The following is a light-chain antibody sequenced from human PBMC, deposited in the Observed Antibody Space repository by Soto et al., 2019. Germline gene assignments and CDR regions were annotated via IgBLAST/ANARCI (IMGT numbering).Light chain of an antibody. CDR3: QQLDSYPIS. V-gene: IGKV1-9*01. CDR2: AAS. CDR1: QGISSY. J-gene: IGKJ5*01. Sequence: DIQLTQSPSFLSASVGDRVTITCRASQGISSYLVWYQRKPGKAPKLLIYAASTLQSGVPSRFGGSGSGTEFTLTISSLQPEDFATYYCQQLDSYPISFGQGTRLEIK.